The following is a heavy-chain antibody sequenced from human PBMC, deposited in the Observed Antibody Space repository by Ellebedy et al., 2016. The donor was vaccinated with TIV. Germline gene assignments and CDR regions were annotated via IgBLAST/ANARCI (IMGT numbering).Heavy chain of an antibody. J-gene: IGHJ5*02. CDR2: SKYSGST. D-gene: IGHD2/OR15-2a*01. Sequence: MPSETLSLTCTVSGDSIDYSPYSWGWIRQSPGQGLEWIGASKYSGSTQYNPSLKSRVTISVDPSKSHFSLRLSSVTAADTAVYFCARGAFSTPYWFDPWGQGTLVIVSS. CDR1: GDSIDYSPYS. CDR3: ARGAFSTPYWFDP. V-gene: IGHV4-39*02.